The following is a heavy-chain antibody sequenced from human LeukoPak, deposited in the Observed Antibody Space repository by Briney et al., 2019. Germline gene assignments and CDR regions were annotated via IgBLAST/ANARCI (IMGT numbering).Heavy chain of an antibody. CDR1: GYTFTTYY. CDR3: AGRRDAFNLGGIDH. V-gene: IGHV1-46*01. D-gene: IGHD5-24*01. J-gene: IGHJ4*02. CDR2: INPSGGST. Sequence: ASVKVSCKASGYTFTTYYMHWVRQAPGQGLEWMGIINPSGGSTSNAQKFQGRVTITADRSTSTAYMELNSLRSEDTALYYCAGRRDAFNLGGIDHWGQGTQVIVSS.